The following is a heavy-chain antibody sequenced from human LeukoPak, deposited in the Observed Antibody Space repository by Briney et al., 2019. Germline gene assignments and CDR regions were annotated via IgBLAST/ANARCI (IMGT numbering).Heavy chain of an antibody. V-gene: IGHV4-30-2*01. Sequence: SQTLSLTCAVSGVSISSGGYCWSWIRPPPGQGLEWIGYIYHSGSTYYNPSLKSRVTISVDRSKNQFSLKLSSVTAADTAVYYCARGNGSGYYPGIIDYWGQGTLVTVSS. J-gene: IGHJ4*02. CDR3: ARGNGSGYYPGIIDY. D-gene: IGHD3-22*01. CDR2: IYHSGST. CDR1: GVSISSGGYC.